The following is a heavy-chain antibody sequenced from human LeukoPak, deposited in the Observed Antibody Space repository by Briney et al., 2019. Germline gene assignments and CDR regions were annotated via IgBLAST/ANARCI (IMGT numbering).Heavy chain of an antibody. D-gene: IGHD1-26*01. CDR1: GFTFSSYA. J-gene: IGHJ4*02. CDR3: AREGSGELNY. CDR2: IVSSSGTI. Sequence: GGSLRLSCAASGFTFSSYAMSWVRQAPGKGLEWVSHIVSSSGTIYYADSVKGRFTISRDNAKNSLYLQMNSLRAEDTAVYYCAREGSGELNYWGQGTLVTVSS. V-gene: IGHV3-48*04.